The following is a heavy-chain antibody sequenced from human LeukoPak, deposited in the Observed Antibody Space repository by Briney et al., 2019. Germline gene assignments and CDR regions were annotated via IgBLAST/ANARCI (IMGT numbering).Heavy chain of an antibody. J-gene: IGHJ3*02. CDR1: EYSFTSYW. CDR3: ARFRAGYCNGASCYDSFDI. V-gene: IGHV5-51*01. CDR2: IYPADSDT. Sequence: GESLKISCKGSEYSFTSYWIGWVRQMPGKGLEWMGIIYPADSDTRYSPSFKGQVTISADKSITTAFLQWSSLKASDTAMYYCARFRAGYCNGASCYDSFDIWGQGTMVTVSS. D-gene: IGHD2-15*01.